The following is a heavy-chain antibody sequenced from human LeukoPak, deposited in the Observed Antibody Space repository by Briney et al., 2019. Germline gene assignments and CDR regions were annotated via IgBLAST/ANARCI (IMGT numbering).Heavy chain of an antibody. CDR2: INQDGGEK. CDR1: GFTFSSYW. V-gene: IGHV3-7*01. Sequence: GGSLRLSCEASGFTFSSYWMSWVRQAPGKGLERVANINQDGGEKYYVDSVKGRFTVSRDNAKNSVYLQMNSLRAEDTAVYYCARDDSSAHYYFDHWGQGTPVTVSS. D-gene: IGHD3-22*01. J-gene: IGHJ4*02. CDR3: ARDDSSAHYYFDH.